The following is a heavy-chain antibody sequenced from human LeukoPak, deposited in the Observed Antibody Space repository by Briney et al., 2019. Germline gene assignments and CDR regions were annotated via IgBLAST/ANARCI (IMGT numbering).Heavy chain of an antibody. J-gene: IGHJ4*02. CDR3: AKGTEYYYDRSGYYLY. D-gene: IGHD3-22*01. Sequence: GGSLRLSCAASGFTFSSYAMSWVRQAPGKGLEWVSVISGSGGSTYYADSVKGRFTISRDNSKNTLHPQMNSLRAEDTAVYYCAKGTEYYYDRSGYYLYWGQGTLVTVSS. CDR1: GFTFSSYA. CDR2: ISGSGGST. V-gene: IGHV3-23*01.